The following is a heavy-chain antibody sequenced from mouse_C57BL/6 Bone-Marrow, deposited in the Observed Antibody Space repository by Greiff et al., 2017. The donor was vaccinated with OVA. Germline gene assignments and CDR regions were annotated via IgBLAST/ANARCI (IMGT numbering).Heavy chain of an antibody. Sequence: VQLQQSGPGLVQPSQCLSITCTVSGFSFTSYGVHWVSQSPGKGLEWLGVIWSGGSTDSNADFIYSLSISKVNSQSKVFFIMHSLQADDTAIYYCARTPLSRWYFDVWGTGTTVTVSS. CDR1: GFSFTSYG. D-gene: IGHD6-2*01. V-gene: IGHV2-2*01. J-gene: IGHJ1*03. CDR3: ARTPLSRWYFDV. CDR2: IWSGGST.